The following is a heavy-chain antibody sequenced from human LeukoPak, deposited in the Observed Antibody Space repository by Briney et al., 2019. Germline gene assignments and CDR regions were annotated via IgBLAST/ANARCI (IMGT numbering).Heavy chain of an antibody. CDR2: ISAYNGNT. CDR1: GYTFTSYG. Sequence: ASVKVSCKASGYTFTSYGISWVRQAPGQGLEWMGWISAYNGNTNYAQKLQGRVTMTTDTSTSTAYMELRSLRSDDTAVYYCARSREYCSSTSCSPRGAFDIWGQGTMVTVSS. CDR3: ARSREYCSSTSCSPRGAFDI. V-gene: IGHV1-18*01. D-gene: IGHD2-2*01. J-gene: IGHJ3*02.